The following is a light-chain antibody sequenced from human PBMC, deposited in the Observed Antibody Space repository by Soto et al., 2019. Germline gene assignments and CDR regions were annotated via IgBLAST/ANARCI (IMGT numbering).Light chain of an antibody. CDR3: QQTFSKIVT. CDR1: QIIHTS. J-gene: IGKJ4*01. Sequence: DIQLTQSPSSLSASVGDRVNITCRASQIIHTSLNWFQVQPGKAPKMLIFSVSSLQSGVPGRFSGSGSGADVSLTISSLQPEDFATYYCQQTFSKIVTFGGGTRVEI. CDR2: SVS. V-gene: IGKV1-39*01.